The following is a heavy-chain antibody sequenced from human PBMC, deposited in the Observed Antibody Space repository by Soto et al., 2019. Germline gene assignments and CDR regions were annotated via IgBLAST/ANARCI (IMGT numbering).Heavy chain of an antibody. Sequence: EVQLLESGGGLVQPGGSLRLSCAASGFTFSSYAMSWVRQAPGKGLEWVSAISGSGGSTYYADSVKGRFTISRDNSKNTLYLQMISLRADDSAVDYCATRFGGPGLYGYYFAYWGQGTLVTVSS. CDR1: GFTFSSYA. CDR2: ISGSGGST. J-gene: IGHJ4*02. V-gene: IGHV3-23*01. CDR3: ATRFGGPGLYGYYFAY. D-gene: IGHD3-10*01.